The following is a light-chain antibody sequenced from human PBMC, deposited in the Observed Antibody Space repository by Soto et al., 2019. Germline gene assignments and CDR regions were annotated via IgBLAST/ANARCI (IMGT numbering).Light chain of an antibody. J-gene: IGLJ2*01. CDR2: EVS. CDR3: SSFEASNNLL. Sequence: QAVLTQPPSASGSPGQSVTISCTGTSSDVGGYNYVSWYQQHPGKAPKLMIYEVSKRPSGVPDRFSGSKSGNTASLTVSGLQVEDEADYYCSSFEASNNLLFGGGTKLTVL. CDR1: SSDVGGYNY. V-gene: IGLV2-8*01.